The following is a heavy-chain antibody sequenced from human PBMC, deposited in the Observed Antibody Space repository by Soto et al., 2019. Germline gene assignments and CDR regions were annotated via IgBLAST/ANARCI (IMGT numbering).Heavy chain of an antibody. J-gene: IGHJ4*02. CDR1: GDSVSSNTAS. CDR2: TYYRSKWYN. V-gene: IGHV6-1*01. Sequence: SQTLSLTFAVSGDSVSSNTASWTWIRQSPSRGLEWLGRTYYRSKWYNDFAVSVKGRITINPDTSKNQFPLQLNSVTTEDTAMYYCARDVSSSTFHGFDSWGQGTQVTVSS. CDR3: ARDVSSSTFHGFDS. D-gene: IGHD6-13*01.